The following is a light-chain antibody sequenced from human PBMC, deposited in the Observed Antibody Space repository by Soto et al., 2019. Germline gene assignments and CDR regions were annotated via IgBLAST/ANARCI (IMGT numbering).Light chain of an antibody. J-gene: IGLJ3*02. Sequence: QSVLTQPPSVSGAPGQRVTISCTWSSSNIGAGHDVHWFQQLPGPAPKLLIYGNSDRPSGVPDRFSGSKSGTSASLAITGLQAEDEADYYCQSFDNSLSGFWVFGGGTKLTVL. CDR3: QSFDNSLSGFWV. CDR1: SSNIGAGHD. CDR2: GNS. V-gene: IGLV1-40*01.